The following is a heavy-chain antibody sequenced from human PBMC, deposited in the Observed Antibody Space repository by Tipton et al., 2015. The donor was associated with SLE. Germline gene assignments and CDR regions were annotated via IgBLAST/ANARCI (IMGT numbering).Heavy chain of an antibody. J-gene: IGHJ6*03. V-gene: IGHV4-61*02. Sequence: TLSLTCTVSGGSISSGSYYWSWIRQPAGKGLEWIGRIYTSGSTNYNPSLKSRVTISVDTSKNQFSLKLSSVTAADTAVYYCARDRGNSAYYYYYMDVWGQGTTVTVSS. CDR3: ARDRGNSAYYYYYMDV. D-gene: IGHD1-7*01. CDR2: IYTSGST. CDR1: GGSISSGSYY.